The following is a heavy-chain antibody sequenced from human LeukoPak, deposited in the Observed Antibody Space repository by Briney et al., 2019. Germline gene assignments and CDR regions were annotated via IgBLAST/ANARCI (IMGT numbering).Heavy chain of an antibody. Sequence: GGSLRLSCAASGFTFGSYAMTWVRQAPGKGLEWVSGTSADGGNPYYAESVKGRFTIFRDNSKNTLYLQMNSLRAEDTAVYYCARTNYDILTGYYWPREYYFDYWGQGTLVTVSS. CDR2: TSADGGNP. V-gene: IGHV3-23*01. CDR1: GFTFGSYA. J-gene: IGHJ4*02. CDR3: ARTNYDILTGYYWPREYYFDY. D-gene: IGHD3-9*01.